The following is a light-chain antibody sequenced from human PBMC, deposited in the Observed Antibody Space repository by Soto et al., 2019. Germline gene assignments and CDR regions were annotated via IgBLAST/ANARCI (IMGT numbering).Light chain of an antibody. J-gene: IGKJ1*01. Sequence: DVVMTQSPLSLPVTLGQPASISCRSSQSLVSSDGDTYLNWFQQRPGQSPMRLIYKVSNRDSGVPDRCRGSGSGSDFTLKISRVEAEDVGIYYCMQGTHWPPWTFGQGTKVEIK. CDR1: QSLVSSDGDTY. CDR3: MQGTHWPPWT. CDR2: KVS. V-gene: IGKV2-30*01.